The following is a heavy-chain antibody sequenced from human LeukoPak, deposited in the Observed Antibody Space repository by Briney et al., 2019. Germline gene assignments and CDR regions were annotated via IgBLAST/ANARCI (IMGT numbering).Heavy chain of an antibody. CDR1: GGSISSSY. D-gene: IGHD6-13*01. J-gene: IGHJ2*01. Sequence: SETLSLTCTVSGGSISSSYWSWIRQPPGKGLEWIGYIYYIFYSGSTNYNPSLKSRVLISVDTSKNQFSLKLSSVTAADTAVYYCARVYYSNSYDYWYFDLWGRGTLVTVSS. CDR2: IYYIFYSGST. CDR3: ARVYYSNSYDYWYFDL. V-gene: IGHV4-59*01.